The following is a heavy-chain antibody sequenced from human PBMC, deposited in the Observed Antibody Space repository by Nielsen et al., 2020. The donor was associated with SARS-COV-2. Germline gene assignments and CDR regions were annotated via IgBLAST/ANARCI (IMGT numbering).Heavy chain of an antibody. D-gene: IGHD5-12*01. CDR3: AREASGYDHYKYGMDV. V-gene: IGHV4-31*03. CDR2: IYFTGRT. J-gene: IGHJ6*02. Sequence: TLSLTCTVSGASISSGGYFWSWIRQHPGKGPEWIGYIYFTGRTSYNPSLKSRVAMSVDTSKNQFSLDLKFVTAADTAVYYCAREASGYDHYKYGMDVWGLGATVTVSS. CDR1: GASISSGGYF.